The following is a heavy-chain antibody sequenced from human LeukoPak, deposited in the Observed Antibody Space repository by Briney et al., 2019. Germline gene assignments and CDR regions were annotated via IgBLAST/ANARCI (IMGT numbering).Heavy chain of an antibody. CDR1: GFTFSSYA. J-gene: IGHJ4*02. V-gene: IGHV3-23*01. Sequence: GGSLRLSCAASGFTFSSYAMSWVRQAPGKGLEWVSAISGSGGSTYYADSVKGRFTISRDNSKNTLYLQMNSLRAEDTAVYYCSAIATVGMWGFDYWGQGTLVTVSS. CDR2: ISGSGGST. CDR3: SAIATVGMWGFDY. D-gene: IGHD4-23*01.